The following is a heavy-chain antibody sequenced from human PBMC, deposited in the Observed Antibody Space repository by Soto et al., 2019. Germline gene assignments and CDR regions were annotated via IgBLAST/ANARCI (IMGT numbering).Heavy chain of an antibody. J-gene: IGHJ6*01. Sequence: AAVKVSCKASGYTFSTYAIHWVRQAPGQRLEWMGWINAGNGNTKCSEKFQGRVTITRDTSASTAYMELSSLKFEDTGIYFCARSRDFYYGMDVSGQGASVTVS. CDR3: ARSRDFYYGMDV. CDR1: GYTFSTYA. V-gene: IGHV1-3*01. CDR2: INAGNGNT.